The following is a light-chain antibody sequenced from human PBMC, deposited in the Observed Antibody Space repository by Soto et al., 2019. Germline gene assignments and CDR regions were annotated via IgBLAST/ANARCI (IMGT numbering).Light chain of an antibody. CDR2: AAS. V-gene: IGKV1-8*01. CDR1: QGISSY. J-gene: IGKJ4*01. CDR3: QQLNDYPLT. Sequence: AIRMTQSPSSFSASTGDRVTITCRASQGISSYLAWYQQKPGKAPKLLIYAASTLQSGVPSRFSGSGSGTDFTLTISCLQSEDFATYYCQQLNDYPLTFGGGTKVEIK.